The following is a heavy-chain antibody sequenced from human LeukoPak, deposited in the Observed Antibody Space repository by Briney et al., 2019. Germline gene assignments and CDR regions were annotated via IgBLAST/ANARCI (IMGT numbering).Heavy chain of an antibody. Sequence: GGSLRLSCAASGFTFSSYGMHWVRQAPGKGLEWVAVISYDGSNKYCADSVKGRFTISRDNSKNTLYLQMNSLRAEDTAVYYCAKAMVRGVISPFDYWGQGTLVTVSS. CDR1: GFTFSSYG. CDR2: ISYDGSNK. CDR3: AKAMVRGVISPFDY. J-gene: IGHJ4*02. V-gene: IGHV3-30*18. D-gene: IGHD3-10*01.